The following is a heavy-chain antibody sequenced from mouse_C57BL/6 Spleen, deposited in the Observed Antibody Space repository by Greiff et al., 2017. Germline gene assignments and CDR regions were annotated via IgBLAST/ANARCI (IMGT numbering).Heavy chain of an antibody. J-gene: IGHJ4*01. CDR2: IWTGGGT. Sequence: VHLVESGPGLVAPSQSLSITCTVSGFSLTSYAISWVRQPPGKGLEWLGVIWTGGGTNYNSALKSRLSISKDNSKSQVFLKMNSLQTDDTARYYCARWRDGNYLYYYAMDYWGQGTSVTVSS. V-gene: IGHV2-9-1*01. CDR1: GFSLTSYA. CDR3: ARWRDGNYLYYYAMDY. D-gene: IGHD2-1*01.